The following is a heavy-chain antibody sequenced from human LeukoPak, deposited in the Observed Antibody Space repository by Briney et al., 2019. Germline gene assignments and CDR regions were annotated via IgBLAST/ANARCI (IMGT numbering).Heavy chain of an antibody. J-gene: IGHJ4*02. V-gene: IGHV4-39*01. CDR1: GGSISSSSYY. Sequence: KPSETLSLTCTVPGGSISSSSYYWGWIRQPPGKGLEWIGSIYYSGSAYNNPSLKSRVTISVDTSKNQFSLKLSSVTAADTAVYYCARGKNIVLMPHAVFFDYWGQGTLVTVSS. CDR2: IYYSGSA. D-gene: IGHD2-8*01. CDR3: ARGKNIVLMPHAVFFDY.